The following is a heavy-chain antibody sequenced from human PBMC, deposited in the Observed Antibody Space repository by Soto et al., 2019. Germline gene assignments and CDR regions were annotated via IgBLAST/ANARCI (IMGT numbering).Heavy chain of an antibody. V-gene: IGHV3-33*01. CDR3: ARGRPYGDYEVLDY. Sequence: GGSLRLSCAASGFTFSSYGMHWVRQAPGKGLEWVAVIWYNGNNKYYADSVKGRFTISRDNSKNTLYLQMNSLRAEDTAVYYCARGRPYGDYEVLDYWGQGTLVTVSS. CDR1: GFTFSSYG. J-gene: IGHJ4*02. CDR2: IWYNGNNK. D-gene: IGHD4-17*01.